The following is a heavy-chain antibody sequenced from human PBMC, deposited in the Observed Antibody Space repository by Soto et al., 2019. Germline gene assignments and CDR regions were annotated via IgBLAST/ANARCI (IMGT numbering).Heavy chain of an antibody. V-gene: IGHV1-8*01. D-gene: IGHD2-2*01. J-gene: IGHJ6*02. CDR2: MNPDSGNT. Sequence: QVQLVQSGAEVKKPGASVKVSCKASGYIFTSSDINWVRQAPGQGLEWMGWMNPDSGNTAYEQKFQGRVTMTRNTSISTAYMELSGLTSEDTAVYYCARMGVVPPGHNGGMDGWGQGTTVTVAS. CDR1: GYIFTSSD. CDR3: ARMGVVPPGHNGGMDG.